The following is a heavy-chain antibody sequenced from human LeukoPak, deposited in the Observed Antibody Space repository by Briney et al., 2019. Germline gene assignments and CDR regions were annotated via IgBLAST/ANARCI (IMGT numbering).Heavy chain of an antibody. V-gene: IGHV4-59*01. CDR3: ARTVGATTGYYYYGMDV. Sequence: GSLRLSCAASGFTFSDYYMSWIRQPPGKGLEWIGYIYYSGSTNYNPSLKSRVTISVDTSKNQFSLKLSSVTAADTAVYYFARTVGATTGYYYYGMDVWGQGTTVTVSS. CDR1: GFTFSDYY. CDR2: IYYSGST. D-gene: IGHD1-26*01. J-gene: IGHJ6*02.